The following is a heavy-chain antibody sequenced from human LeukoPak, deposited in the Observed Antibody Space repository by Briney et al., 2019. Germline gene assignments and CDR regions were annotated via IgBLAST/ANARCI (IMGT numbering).Heavy chain of an antibody. J-gene: IGHJ4*02. Sequence: GASVKVSCKASGYTFTSYGISWVRQAPGQGLEWMGIINPSGGSTSYAQKFQGRVTMTRDTSTSTVYMELSSLRSEDTAVYYCARATGDFWSGCYYWGQGTLVTVSS. V-gene: IGHV1-46*01. CDR3: ARATGDFWSGCYY. D-gene: IGHD3-3*01. CDR1: GYTFTSYG. CDR2: INPSGGST.